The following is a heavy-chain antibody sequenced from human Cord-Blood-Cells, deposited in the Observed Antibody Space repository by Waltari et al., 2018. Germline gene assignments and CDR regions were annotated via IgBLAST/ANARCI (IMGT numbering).Heavy chain of an antibody. CDR1: GLRFSSYV. CDR2: ISYDGSNK. J-gene: IGHJ4*02. D-gene: IGHD6-13*01. Sequence: QVQLVESGGGVVQPGRSLRLSCAASGLRFSSYVMRWVRQAPGKGLEWVAIISYDGSNKYYADSVKGRFTISRDNSKNTLYLQMNSLRAEDTAVYYCARAAAGIWGQGTLVTVSS. V-gene: IGHV3-30-3*01. CDR3: ARAAAGI.